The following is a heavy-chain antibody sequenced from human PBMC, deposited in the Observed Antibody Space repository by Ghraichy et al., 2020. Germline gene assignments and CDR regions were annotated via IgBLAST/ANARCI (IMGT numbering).Heavy chain of an antibody. Sequence: GGSLRLSCAASGFRISTYAMHWVRQAPGKGLEWVAVISFDESSKYNADAVKGRFTISRDSSKNTLYLQMNSLRTDDTAVYYCARDGPQAVANTRGDAFDIWGQGTMITVSS. CDR1: GFRISTYA. CDR2: ISFDESSK. D-gene: IGHD6-19*01. CDR3: ARDGPQAVANTRGDAFDI. V-gene: IGHV3-30-3*01. J-gene: IGHJ3*02.